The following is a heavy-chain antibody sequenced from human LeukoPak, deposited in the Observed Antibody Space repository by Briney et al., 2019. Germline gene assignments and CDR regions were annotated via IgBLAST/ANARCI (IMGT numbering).Heavy chain of an antibody. J-gene: IGHJ6*03. D-gene: IGHD6-13*01. Sequence: AASVKVSCKVSGYTLTELSMHWVRQAPGKGLEWMGGFHPEHGETIYAQKFQGRIIMTKDTSTNTAYMELSSLRSEDTAVYYCARGFPIAAADYYYYYYMDVWGKGTTVTVSS. CDR1: GYTLTELS. V-gene: IGHV1-24*01. CDR2: FHPEHGET. CDR3: ARGFPIAAADYYYYYYMDV.